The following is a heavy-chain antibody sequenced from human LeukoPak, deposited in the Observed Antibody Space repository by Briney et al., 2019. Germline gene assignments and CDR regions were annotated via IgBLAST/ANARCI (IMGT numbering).Heavy chain of an antibody. CDR3: AKVRGFAYGYFDS. V-gene: IGHV3-48*02. CDR2: ISSGDSTI. J-gene: IGHJ4*02. CDR1: GFTFSDYS. Sequence: PGGSLRLSCAASGFTFSDYSMNWVRQAPGKGLEWVSYISSGDSTIYYADSVKGRFTISRDNAKNSLYLQMNSLRDEDTAVYYCAKVRGFAYGYFDSWGQGTLVTVSS. D-gene: IGHD5-18*01.